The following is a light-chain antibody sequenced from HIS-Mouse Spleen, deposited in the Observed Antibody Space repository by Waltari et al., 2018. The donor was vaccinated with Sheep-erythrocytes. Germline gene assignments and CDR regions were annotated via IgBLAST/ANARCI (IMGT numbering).Light chain of an antibody. CDR3: QSADSSGTSYV. CDR2: GKN. J-gene: IGLJ1*01. V-gene: IGLV3-19*01. CDR1: SLRSHY. Sequence: SSELTQDPAVSVALGQTVRITCQGDSLRSHYASWYQQKPGQAPVLVIYGKNNRPSGIPERFSGSSSGTTVTLTISGVQAEDEADYYCQSADSSGTSYVFGTGTKVTVL.